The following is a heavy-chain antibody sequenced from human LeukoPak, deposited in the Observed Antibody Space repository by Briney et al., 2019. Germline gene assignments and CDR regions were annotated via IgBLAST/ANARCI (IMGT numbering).Heavy chain of an antibody. CDR3: ARGIPIAVALEYYYGMDV. Sequence: SVKVSCKTSGDTFRTYDIHWVRQAPGQGLEWMGGIIPIFGTANYAQKFQGRVTITADESTSTAYMELSSLRSEDTAVYYCARGIPIAVALEYYYGMDVWGQGTTVTVSS. D-gene: IGHD6-19*01. V-gene: IGHV1-69*13. CDR1: GDTFRTYD. J-gene: IGHJ6*02. CDR2: IIPIFGTA.